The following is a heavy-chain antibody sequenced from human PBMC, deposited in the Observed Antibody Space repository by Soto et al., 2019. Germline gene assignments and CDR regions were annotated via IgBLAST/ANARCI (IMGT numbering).Heavy chain of an antibody. CDR1: GGSISSYY. CDR3: ATNLAYGDYGVRRYYYYGMDV. Sequence: QVQLQESGPGLVKPSETLSLTCTVSGGSISSYYWSWIRQPPGKGLEWIGYIYYSGSTNYNPSLKRLVTISVDTSKNQSSLKLSSVTAADTAVYYCATNLAYGDYGVRRYYYYGMDVWGQGTTVTVSS. D-gene: IGHD4-17*01. V-gene: IGHV4-59*01. CDR2: IYYSGST. J-gene: IGHJ6*02.